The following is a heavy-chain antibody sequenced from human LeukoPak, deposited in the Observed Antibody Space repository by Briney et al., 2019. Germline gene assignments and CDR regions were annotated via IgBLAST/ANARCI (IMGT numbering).Heavy chain of an antibody. CDR1: GYTFTTYG. CDR2: INPYNGDT. Sequence: ASVKVSCKASGYTFTTYGISWVRQAPGQGLEWMGWINPYNGDTNYAQKLQGRVTMTTDTSTSTAYMELRSLRSDDTAVYYCARASSSSWGAAFDYWGQGTLVTVSS. V-gene: IGHV1-18*01. D-gene: IGHD6-13*01. CDR3: ARASSSSWGAAFDY. J-gene: IGHJ4*02.